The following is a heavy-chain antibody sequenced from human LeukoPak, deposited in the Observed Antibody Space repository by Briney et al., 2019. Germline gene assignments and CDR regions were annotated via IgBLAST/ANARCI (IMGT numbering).Heavy chain of an antibody. CDR2: IVPIFGIA. CDR1: GGTFSSYA. D-gene: IGHD5-12*01. V-gene: IGHV1-69*04. CDR3: ARGVATTNWFDP. J-gene: IGHJ5*02. Sequence: SVKVSCKASGGTFSSYAISWVRQAPGQGLEWMGRIVPIFGIANYAQKFQGRVTITADKSTSTAYMELSSLRSEDTAVYYCARGVATTNWFDPWGQGTLVTVSS.